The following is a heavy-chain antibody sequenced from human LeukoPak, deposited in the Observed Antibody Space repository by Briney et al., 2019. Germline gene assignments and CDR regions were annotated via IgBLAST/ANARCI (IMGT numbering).Heavy chain of an antibody. CDR2: ISSSGSDI. V-gene: IGHV3-48*03. D-gene: IGHD6-19*01. J-gene: IGHJ4*02. CDR3: AKDEQWLGLFDY. CDR1: GFTFSNYE. Sequence: GGSLRLSCAASGFTFSNYEMHWVRQAPGKGLEWVSYISSSGSDIYYADSVKGRFTISRDNAKNSLYLHMNSLRAEDTAVYYCAKDEQWLGLFDYWGQGTLVTVSS.